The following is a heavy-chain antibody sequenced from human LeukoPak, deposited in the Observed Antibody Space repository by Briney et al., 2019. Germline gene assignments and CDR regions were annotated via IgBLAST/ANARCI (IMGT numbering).Heavy chain of an antibody. J-gene: IGHJ6*04. CDR2: ISGSGGST. D-gene: IGHD3-9*01. Sequence: GGSLRLSCAASGFTFSSYAMSWVRQAPGKGLEWVSAISGSGGSTYYADSVKGRFTISRDNSKNTLYLQMNSLRAEDTAVYYCAKRYYDILTGPPAVWGKGTTVTVSP. CDR3: AKRYYDILTGPPAV. V-gene: IGHV3-23*01. CDR1: GFTFSSYA.